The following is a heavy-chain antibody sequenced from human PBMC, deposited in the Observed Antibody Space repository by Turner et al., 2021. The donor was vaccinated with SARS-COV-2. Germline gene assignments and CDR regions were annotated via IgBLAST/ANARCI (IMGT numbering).Heavy chain of an antibody. Sequence: QVQLVQSGADVKKPGASVKVPCKASGYTFTSYDINWVRQATGQGLEWMGWMNPNSGYTGYAQKFQCRVTMTRNTSISTDYMELSSLRSEDTAVYYCERNYYDSSGYRGDDYWGQGTLVTVSS. CDR3: ERNYYDSSGYRGDDY. V-gene: IGHV1-8*01. CDR2: MNPNSGYT. J-gene: IGHJ4*02. D-gene: IGHD3-22*01. CDR1: GYTFTSYD.